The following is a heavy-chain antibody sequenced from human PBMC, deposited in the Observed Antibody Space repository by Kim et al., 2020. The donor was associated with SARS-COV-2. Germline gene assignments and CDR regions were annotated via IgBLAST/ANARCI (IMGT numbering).Heavy chain of an antibody. D-gene: IGHD6-6*01. J-gene: IGHJ1*01. Sequence: SRNSRVTISVDTSKNQFSLKLSSVTAADTAVYYCARGGGIAARHQEYFQHWGQGTLVTVSS. CDR3: ARGGGIAARHQEYFQH. V-gene: IGHV4-34*01.